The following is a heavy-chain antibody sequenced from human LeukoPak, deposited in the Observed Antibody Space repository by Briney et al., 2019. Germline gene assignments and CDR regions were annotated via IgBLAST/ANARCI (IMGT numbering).Heavy chain of an antibody. V-gene: IGHV3-30-3*01. J-gene: IGHJ5*02. Sequence: PGRSLRLSCAASGFTFSSYAMHWVRQAPGKGLEWVAVISYDGSNKYYADSVKGRFTISRDNSKNTPYLQMNSLRAEDTAVYYCARDRWFDPWGQGTLVTVSS. CDR1: GFTFSSYA. CDR3: ARDRWFDP. CDR2: ISYDGSNK.